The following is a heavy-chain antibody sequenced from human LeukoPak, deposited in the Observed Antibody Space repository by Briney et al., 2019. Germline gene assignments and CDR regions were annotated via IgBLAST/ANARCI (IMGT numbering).Heavy chain of an antibody. V-gene: IGHV4-39*01. CDR3: ARHQEAMVRGVLYYMDV. J-gene: IGHJ6*03. CDR1: AGSISSSSYS. D-gene: IGHD3-10*01. Sequence: SETLSLTCTVSAGSISSSSYSWGWIRQPPGKGLEWIGSIYYSGITYRNPSLKSRVTISVDTSKNQFSLRLSSVTAADTAVYYCARHQEAMVRGVLYYMDVWGKGTTVTISS. CDR2: IYYSGIT.